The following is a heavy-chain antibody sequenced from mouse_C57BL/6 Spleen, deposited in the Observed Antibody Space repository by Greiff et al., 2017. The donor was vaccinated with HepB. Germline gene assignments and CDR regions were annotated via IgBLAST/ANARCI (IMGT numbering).Heavy chain of an antibody. CDR1: GFTFTDYY. Sequence: DVHLVESGGGLVQPGGSLSLSCAASGFTFTDYYMSWVRQPPGKALEWLGFIRNKANGYTTEYSASVKGRFTISRDNSQSILYLQMNALRAEDSATYYCARSGTYWYFDVWGTGTTVTVSS. J-gene: IGHJ1*03. CDR3: ARSGTYWYFDV. V-gene: IGHV7-3*01. CDR2: IRNKANGYTT. D-gene: IGHD4-1*01.